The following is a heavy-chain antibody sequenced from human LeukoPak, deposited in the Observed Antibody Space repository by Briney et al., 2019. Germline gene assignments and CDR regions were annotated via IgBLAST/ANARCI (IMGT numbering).Heavy chain of an antibody. CDR1: GFXFSSYA. J-gene: IGHJ4*02. Sequence: PGGSLRLSCEASGFXFSSYAMSWVRQAPGKGLEWVSTIGGGGESTYYADSVKGRFTISRDNSKNTVYLQMNSLRAEDTAVYYCAKVLSGSQDYWGQGTLVTVFS. V-gene: IGHV3-23*01. D-gene: IGHD1-26*01. CDR2: IGGGGEST. CDR3: AKVLSGSQDY.